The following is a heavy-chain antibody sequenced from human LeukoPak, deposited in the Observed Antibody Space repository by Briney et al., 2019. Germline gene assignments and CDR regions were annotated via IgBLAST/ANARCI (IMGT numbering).Heavy chain of an antibody. CDR3: AKEGGSLYSSSPIDY. D-gene: IGHD6-6*01. CDR1: GFTFSDYY. V-gene: IGHV3-11*01. Sequence: GGSLRLSCAASGFTFSDYYMSWIRQAPGKGLEWLSYISSSGSNINYADSVKGRFTISRDNAKNSLYLQMNSLRAEDTAVYYCAKEGGSLYSSSPIDYWGQGTLVTVSS. J-gene: IGHJ4*02. CDR2: ISSSGSNI.